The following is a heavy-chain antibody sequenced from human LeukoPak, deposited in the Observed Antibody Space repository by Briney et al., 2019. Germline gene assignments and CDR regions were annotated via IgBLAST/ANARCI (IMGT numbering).Heavy chain of an antibody. CDR2: ISSSGSTI. CDR3: ARDAGPVAIDY. D-gene: IGHD5-12*01. J-gene: IGHJ4*02. CDR1: GFTFSSYE. V-gene: IGHV3-48*03. Sequence: GGSLRLSCAASGFTFSSYEMNWVRQAPGKGLEWVSYISSSGSTIYYADSVKGRFTISRDNAKNSLYLQMNSLRAEDTAVYYCARDAGPVAIDYWGQGTLVTVSS.